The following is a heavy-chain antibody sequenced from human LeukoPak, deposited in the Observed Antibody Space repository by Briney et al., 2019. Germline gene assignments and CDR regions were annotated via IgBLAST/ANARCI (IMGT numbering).Heavy chain of an antibody. CDR1: GGSISSYY. CDR3: AGALIAAAAPGDYYYYGMDV. Sequence: SETLSLTCTVSGGSISSYYWSWIRQPPGKGLEWIGYIYYSGSTNYNPSLKSRVTISVDTSKNQFSLKLSSVTAADTAVYYCAGALIAAAAPGDYYYYGMDVWGQGTTVTVSS. J-gene: IGHJ6*02. D-gene: IGHD6-13*01. CDR2: IYYSGST. V-gene: IGHV4-59*01.